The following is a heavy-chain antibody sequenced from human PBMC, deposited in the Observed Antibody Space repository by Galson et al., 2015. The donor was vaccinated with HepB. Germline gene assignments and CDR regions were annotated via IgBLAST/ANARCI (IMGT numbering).Heavy chain of an antibody. V-gene: IGHV4-59*01. J-gene: IGHJ4*02. CDR1: GGAISNSY. CDR2: VSFRGST. D-gene: IGHD4-23*01. CDR3: ARSRIGYGGNMGLFDF. Sequence: SLTCTVSGGAISNSYWAWIRQPPGKGLQWIGHVSFRGSTTYNPSLKSRVTISLDTSKSHVSLKVTSVTAADTAVYFCARSRIGYGGNMGLFDFWGQGALVTVSS.